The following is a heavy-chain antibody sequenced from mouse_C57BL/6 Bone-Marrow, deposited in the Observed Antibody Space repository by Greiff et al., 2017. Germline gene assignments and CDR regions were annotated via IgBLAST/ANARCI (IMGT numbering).Heavy chain of an antibody. CDR2: IWWDDDK. V-gene: IGHV8-8*01. Sequence: QVTLKVSGPGILQPSQTLSLTCSFSGFSLSTFGMGVGWIRQPSGKGLEWLAHIWWDDDKYYKPALKSRLTISKDTSKNPVFLKIANVDTADTATYYCARGTYYYDSSRFDYWGQGTTLTVSS. D-gene: IGHD1-1*01. CDR1: GFSLSTFGMG. CDR3: ARGTYYYDSSRFDY. J-gene: IGHJ2*01.